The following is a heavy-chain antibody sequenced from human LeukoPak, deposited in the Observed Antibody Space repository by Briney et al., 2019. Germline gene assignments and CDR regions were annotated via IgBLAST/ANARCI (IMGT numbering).Heavy chain of an antibody. CDR1: GFTFSSYA. CDR2: ISYDGSNK. V-gene: IGHV3-30*04. CDR3: AKDRDSYGFGTLDY. D-gene: IGHD5-18*01. Sequence: GGSLRLSCAASGFTFSSYAMHWVRQAPGKGLEWVAVISYDGSNKYYADSVKGRFTISRDNSKNTLYLQMNSLRAEDTAVYYCAKDRDSYGFGTLDYWGQGTLVTVSS. J-gene: IGHJ4*02.